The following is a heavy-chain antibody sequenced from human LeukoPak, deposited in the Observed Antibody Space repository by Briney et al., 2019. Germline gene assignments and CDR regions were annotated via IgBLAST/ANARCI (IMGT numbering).Heavy chain of an antibody. D-gene: IGHD5-12*01. CDR2: IRYDGSNK. J-gene: IGHJ4*02. CDR1: GFTFSSYG. Sequence: PGGSLRLSCAASGFTFSSYGMHWVRQAPGKGLEWVAFIRYDGSNKYYADSVKGRFTISRDNSKNTLYLQMNSLRAEDTAVYYCARGTTKYSGYPGAWGQGTLVTVSS. V-gene: IGHV3-30*02. CDR3: ARGTTKYSGYPGA.